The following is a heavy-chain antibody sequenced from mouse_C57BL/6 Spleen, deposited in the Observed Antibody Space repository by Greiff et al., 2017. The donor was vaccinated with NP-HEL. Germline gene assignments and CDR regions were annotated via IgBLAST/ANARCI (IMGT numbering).Heavy chain of an antibody. CDR2: INPYNGGT. Sequence: EVKLMESGPVLVKPGASVKMSCKASGFTFTDYYMNWVKQSHGKSLEWIGVINPYNGGTSYNQKFKGKATLTVDKSSSTAYMELNSLTSEDSAVYYCARRTYWYFDVWGTGTTVTVSS. CDR3: ARRTYWYFDV. J-gene: IGHJ1*03. CDR1: GFTFTDYY. V-gene: IGHV1-19*01.